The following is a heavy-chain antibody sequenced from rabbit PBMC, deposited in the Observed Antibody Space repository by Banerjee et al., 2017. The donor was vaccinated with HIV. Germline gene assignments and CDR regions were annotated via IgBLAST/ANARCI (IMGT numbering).Heavy chain of an antibody. CDR3: ARSIYAGDGGYGYALGSL. CDR2: IGTGSGST. Sequence: QEQLEESGGDLVKPEGSLTLTCTASGFSFSSGYDICWVRQAPGKGLEWIGCIGTGSGSTYYASWAKGQFTISKPSSTTVTLQMTRLTAADTATYFCARSIYAGDGGYGYALGSLWGPGTLVTVS. D-gene: IGHD6-1*01. CDR1: GFSFSSGYD. J-gene: IGHJ4*01. V-gene: IGHV1S45*01.